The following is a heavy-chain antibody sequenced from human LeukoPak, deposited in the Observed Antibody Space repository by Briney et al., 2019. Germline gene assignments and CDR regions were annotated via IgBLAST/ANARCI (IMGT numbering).Heavy chain of an antibody. CDR1: GGSISSYY. V-gene: IGHV4-59*12. Sequence: NPSETLSLTCTVSGGSISSYYWSWIRQPPGKGLEWIGSIYHSGSTYYNPSLKSRVTISLDKSKNQFSLKLNSVTAADTAMYYCAMNFDYWGQGTLVTVSS. J-gene: IGHJ4*02. CDR3: AMNFDY. CDR2: IYHSGST.